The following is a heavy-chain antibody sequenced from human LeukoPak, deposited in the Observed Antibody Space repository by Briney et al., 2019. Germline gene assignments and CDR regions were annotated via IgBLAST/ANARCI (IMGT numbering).Heavy chain of an antibody. D-gene: IGHD1-7*01. J-gene: IGHJ4*02. Sequence: PSETLSLTYAVYGGSFSGYYWSWIRQPPGKGLEWIGEINHSGSTNYNPSLKSRVTISVDTSKNQFSLKLSSVTAADTAVYYCARGLNWNYNYWGQGTLVTVSS. CDR2: INHSGST. CDR1: GGSFSGYY. V-gene: IGHV4-34*01. CDR3: ARGLNWNYNY.